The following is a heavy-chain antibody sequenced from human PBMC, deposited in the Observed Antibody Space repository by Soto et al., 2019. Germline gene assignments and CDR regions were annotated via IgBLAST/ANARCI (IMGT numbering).Heavy chain of an antibody. CDR1: GGTFSSYA. Sequence: QVQLVQSGAEVKKPGSSVKVSCKASGGTFSSYAISWVRQAPGQGVEWMGGIIPIFGTANYAQKLQGRVTITADESTSTAYMELSSLRSEDTAVYYCARSGGPLYYYDSSGSFDYWGQGTLVTVSS. CDR3: ARSGGPLYYYDSSGSFDY. D-gene: IGHD3-22*01. V-gene: IGHV1-69*01. J-gene: IGHJ4*02. CDR2: IIPIFGTA.